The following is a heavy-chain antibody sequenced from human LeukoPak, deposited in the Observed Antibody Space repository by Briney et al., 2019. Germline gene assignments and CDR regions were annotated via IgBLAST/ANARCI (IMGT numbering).Heavy chain of an antibody. CDR3: AKGTYSSSPRDY. CDR2: IGGSGGST. V-gene: IGHV3-23*01. J-gene: IGHJ4*02. D-gene: IGHD6-6*01. CDR1: GFTFSSCA. Sequence: GSLRLSCAASGFTFSSCAMSWVRQAPGKGLEWVSAIGGSGGSTYYADSVKGRFTISRDNSKNTLFLQMNSLRAEDTAVYYCAKGTYSSSPRDYWGQGTLVTVYS.